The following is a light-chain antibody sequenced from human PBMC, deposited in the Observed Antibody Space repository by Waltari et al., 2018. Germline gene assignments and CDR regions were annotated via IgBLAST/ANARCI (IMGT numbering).Light chain of an antibody. CDR1: QSVSSTH. J-gene: IGKJ1*01. CDR3: QQYGTSPRT. CDR2: HTS. V-gene: IGKV3-20*01. Sequence: EIVLTQSPGTLSLSPGERVTLSCRASQSVSSTHLAWYQQKPGQAPRLLIYHTSSRATGIPDRFSGSGSGTDFTLTISRLEPEDFAVYYCQQYGTSPRTFGQGTKVEIK.